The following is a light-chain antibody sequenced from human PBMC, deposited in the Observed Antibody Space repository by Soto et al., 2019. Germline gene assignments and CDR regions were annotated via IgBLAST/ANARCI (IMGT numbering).Light chain of an antibody. CDR2: GAS. Sequence: EIVLTQSPGTLSLSPGERATLSCRASQSVSSSYLAWYQQKPGQAPRLLIYGASSRATGIPDRFSVSGSGTDFTLTISRLEPEDFAVYYCQQYGSSPPITFGPGTKVDIK. J-gene: IGKJ3*01. CDR1: QSVSSSY. CDR3: QQYGSSPPIT. V-gene: IGKV3-20*01.